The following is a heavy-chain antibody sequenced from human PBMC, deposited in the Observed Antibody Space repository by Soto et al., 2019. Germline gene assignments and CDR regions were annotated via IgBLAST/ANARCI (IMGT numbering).Heavy chain of an antibody. CDR1: GYSFTSYW. V-gene: IGHV5-51*03. Sequence: EVQLVQSGAEVKKPRESLKISCKGSGYSFTSYWIGWVRQMPGKGLEWMGVIYPGDSDTSYSPSSQGQVTISADKSISTAYLPGSSLRAADTSMYYCARPAYCGGDCYSFPWYFNLWGRGTLVAVSS. J-gene: IGHJ2*01. D-gene: IGHD2-21*02. CDR3: ARPAYCGGDCYSFPWYFNL. CDR2: IYPGDSDT.